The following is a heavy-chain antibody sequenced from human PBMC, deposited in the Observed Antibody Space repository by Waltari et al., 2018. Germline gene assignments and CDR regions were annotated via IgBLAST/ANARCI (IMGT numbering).Heavy chain of an antibody. Sequence: QVQLVQSGAEVKKPGSSVKVSCKASGGTFSSYTISWVRQAPGQGLEGMGRIIPTLGKANYAQKFQGRVTITADKSPSTAYMERSSLRSEDTAVYYCARDTRGMIAAAGGGEDYWGQGTLVTVSS. V-gene: IGHV1-69*08. J-gene: IGHJ4*02. CDR3: ARDTRGMIAAAGGGEDY. CDR2: IIPTLGKA. CDR1: GGTFSSYT. D-gene: IGHD6-13*01.